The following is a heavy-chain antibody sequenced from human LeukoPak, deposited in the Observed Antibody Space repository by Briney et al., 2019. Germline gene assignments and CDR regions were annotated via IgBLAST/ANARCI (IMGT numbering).Heavy chain of an antibody. D-gene: IGHD2-2*01. CDR3: ARSAGYCSRTSCYYYDY. Sequence: PGRSLRLSCAASGFTFSTYAMHWVRQAPGKGLEWVAVISYDGSNKYYADSVKGRFTISRDNSKNTLYLQMNSLRAEDTAVYYCARSAGYCSRTSCYYYDYWGQGTLVTVSS. V-gene: IGHV3-30*04. CDR2: ISYDGSNK. CDR1: GFTFSTYA. J-gene: IGHJ4*02.